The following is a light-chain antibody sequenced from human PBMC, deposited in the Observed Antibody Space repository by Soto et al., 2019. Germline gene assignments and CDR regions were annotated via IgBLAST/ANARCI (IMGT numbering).Light chain of an antibody. CDR2: AVS. CDR3: CSYAGNYTFV. J-gene: IGLJ2*01. Sequence: QSVLTQPRSVSGSPGQSVTISCTGTSSDVGGYNYVSWYQQHPGKAPKLMIYAVSKRPSGVPDCFSGSKSGNTASLTISGLQAEDEADYYCCSYAGNYTFVFGGGTKLTVL. CDR1: SSDVGGYNY. V-gene: IGLV2-11*01.